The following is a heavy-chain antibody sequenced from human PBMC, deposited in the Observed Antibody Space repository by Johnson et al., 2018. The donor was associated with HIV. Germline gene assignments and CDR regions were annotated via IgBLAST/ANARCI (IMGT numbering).Heavy chain of an antibody. Sequence: EVQLVESGGGVVQPGGSLRVSCVAAGLTVSSEFMSWVRQAPGKGLEWVSGVNWNGGSTAYADSVKGRCTISRDNGKNSLYLQMNSLRAGDTALYYCARRDSGSLSFDIWGQGTMVTVSS. CDR2: VNWNGGST. D-gene: IGHD1-26*01. V-gene: IGHV3-20*04. J-gene: IGHJ3*02. CDR3: ARRDSGSLSFDI. CDR1: GLTVSSEF.